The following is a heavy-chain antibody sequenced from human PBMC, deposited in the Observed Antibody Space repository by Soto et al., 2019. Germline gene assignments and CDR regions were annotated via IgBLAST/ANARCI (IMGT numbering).Heavy chain of an antibody. D-gene: IGHD4-17*01. CDR3: ARDRLDYGDYGRYYYYYGMDV. Sequence: PSETLSLTCTVSGGSISSGDYYWSWIRQPPGKGLEWIGYIYYSGSTYYNPSLKSRVTISVGTSKNQFSLKLSSVTAADTAVYYCARDRLDYGDYGRYYYYYGMDVWGQGTTVTVSS. CDR2: IYYSGST. CDR1: GGSISSGDYY. V-gene: IGHV4-30-4*01. J-gene: IGHJ6*02.